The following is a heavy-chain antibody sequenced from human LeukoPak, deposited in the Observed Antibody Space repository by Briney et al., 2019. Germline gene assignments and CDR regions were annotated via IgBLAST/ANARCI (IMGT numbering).Heavy chain of an antibody. J-gene: IGHJ4*02. D-gene: IGHD2-15*01. CDR1: GVSISSYY. V-gene: IGHV4-59*01. CDR2: IYYSGST. CDR3: ARGVPYCSGGSCYSHFDY. Sequence: PSETLSLTCTVSGVSISSYYWSWIRQPPGKGLEWIGYIYYSGSTNYNPSLKSRVTISVDTSKNQFSLKLSSVTAADTAVYYCARGVPYCSGGSCYSHFDYWGQGTLVTVSS.